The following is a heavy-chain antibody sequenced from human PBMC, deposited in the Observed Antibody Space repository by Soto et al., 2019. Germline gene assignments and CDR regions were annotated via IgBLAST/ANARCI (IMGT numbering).Heavy chain of an antibody. D-gene: IGHD1-26*01. Sequence: SETLSLTCTVSGGSISSYYWSWIRQPPGKGLEWIGYIYYSGSTNYNPSLKSRVTISVDTSKNQFSLKLSSVTAADTAVYYCARQKGASHLDYWGQGTLVTGSS. V-gene: IGHV4-59*01. J-gene: IGHJ4*02. CDR3: ARQKGASHLDY. CDR1: GGSISSYY. CDR2: IYYSGST.